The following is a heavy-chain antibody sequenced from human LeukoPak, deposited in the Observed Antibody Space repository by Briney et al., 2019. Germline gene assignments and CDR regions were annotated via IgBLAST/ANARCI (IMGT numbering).Heavy chain of an antibody. J-gene: IGHJ6*02. V-gene: IGHV1-8*01. CDR2: MNPNSGNT. CDR3: ARDPPNYYDSSGYYSVYGMDV. Sequence: ASVKVSCKASGYTFTSYDINWVRQATGQGLEWMGWMNPNSGNTGYAQKFQGRVTMTRNTSISTAYMELSSLRSEDTAVYYCARDPPNYYDSSGYYSVYGMDVWGQGTTVTVSS. D-gene: IGHD3-22*01. CDR1: GYTFTSYD.